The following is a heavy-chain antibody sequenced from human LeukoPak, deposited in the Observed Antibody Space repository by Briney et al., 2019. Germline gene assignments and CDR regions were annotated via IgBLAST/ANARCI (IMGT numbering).Heavy chain of an antibody. CDR3: AREAASELAYCGGDCWPDAFDI. D-gene: IGHD2-21*02. Sequence: SETLSLTCTVSGGSISTYYGNWIRQAPGKGLEWIGYIYYSGSTNYNPSLKSRVTMSVDTSRNQFSLKLSSVTAADTAVYYCAREAASELAYCGGDCWPDAFDIWGQGTMVTVSS. CDR2: IYYSGST. CDR1: GGSISTYY. J-gene: IGHJ3*02. V-gene: IGHV4-59*01.